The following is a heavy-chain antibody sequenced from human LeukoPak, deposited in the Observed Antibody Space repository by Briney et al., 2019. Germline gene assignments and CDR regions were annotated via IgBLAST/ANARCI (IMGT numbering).Heavy chain of an antibody. CDR1: GGIFRRYP. CDR2: FIPICCKA. D-gene: IGHD2-2*01. Sequence: SVKVSCKSSGGIFRRYPISWVRQPSGQGLEWVGGFIPICCKANCAQKFQGRVTITADESTSTAYMELSSLRSEDTAVYYCASGQDIVVVPAAIDYYYMDVWGKGTTVTVSS. J-gene: IGHJ6*03. V-gene: IGHV1-69*13. CDR3: ASGQDIVVVPAAIDYYYMDV.